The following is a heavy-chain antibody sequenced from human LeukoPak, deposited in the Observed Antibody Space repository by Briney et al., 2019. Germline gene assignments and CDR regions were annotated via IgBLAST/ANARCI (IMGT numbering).Heavy chain of an antibody. CDR3: ARGPLLGMDV. CDR1: GESFSDYY. CDR2: INHSGTT. D-gene: IGHD2-15*01. Sequence: SETLSLTCAVYGESFSDYYWGWIRQSPEKGLEWIGVINHSGTTNYSPSVKSRVTISIDTSKKQFSLSLMSVTAAGTGVYYCARGPLLGMDVWGQGTTVTVSS. J-gene: IGHJ6*02. V-gene: IGHV4-34*01.